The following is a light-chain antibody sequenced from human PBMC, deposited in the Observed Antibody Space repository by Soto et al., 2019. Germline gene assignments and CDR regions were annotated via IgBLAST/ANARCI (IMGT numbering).Light chain of an antibody. CDR3: QQRGDWPLT. J-gene: IGKJ4*01. CDR1: QSVSIH. Sequence: EIVLTQSPATLSLSPGERATLSCRASQSVSIHLAWYQQKPGQAPRLLIYDASKRATGIPARFSGSGSGTDFTLAISSLEPEDFAVSYCQQRGDWPLTFGGGTKVEIK. V-gene: IGKV3-11*01. CDR2: DAS.